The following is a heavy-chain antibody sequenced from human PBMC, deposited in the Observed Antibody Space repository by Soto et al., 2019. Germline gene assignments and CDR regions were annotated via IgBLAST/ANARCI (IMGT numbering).Heavy chain of an antibody. D-gene: IGHD3-3*01. CDR1: GYDFNTNW. J-gene: IGHJ4*02. Sequence: GESLKISCRGSGYDFNTNWFGWVRQLPGRGLEWVGIMYPGDSDTRYNPSLQGHVTLSVDVTVSTAFLQWRSLETSDTGMYFCARLPRDCNKTSCYYADHWGQGAQVTVSS. V-gene: IGHV5-51*01. CDR2: MYPGDSDT. CDR3: ARLPRDCNKTSCYYADH.